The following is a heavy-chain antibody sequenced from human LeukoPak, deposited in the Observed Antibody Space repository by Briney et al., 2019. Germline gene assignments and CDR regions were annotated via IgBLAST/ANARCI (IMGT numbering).Heavy chain of an antibody. D-gene: IGHD3-10*01. J-gene: IGHJ4*02. V-gene: IGHV3-30*04. Sequence: PGGSLRLSCAASGFTFSSYAMHWVRQAPGKGLEWVAVISYGESNKYYADSVKGRFTISRDNSKNTLYLQMNSLRAEDTAVYYCARDQRITMVRGVISTRPFDYWGQGTLVTVYS. CDR3: ARDQRITMVRGVISTRPFDY. CDR2: ISYGESNK. CDR1: GFTFSSYA.